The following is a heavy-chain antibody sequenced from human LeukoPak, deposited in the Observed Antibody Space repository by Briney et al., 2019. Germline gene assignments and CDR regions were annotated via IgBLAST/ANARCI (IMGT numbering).Heavy chain of an antibody. V-gene: IGHV4-31*03. D-gene: IGHD5-18*01. CDR1: GGSISSGGYY. Sequence: PSQTLSRTCTVSGGSISSGGYYWSWIRQHPGKGLEWIGEINHSGSTNYNPSLKSRVTISVDTSKNQFSLKLSSVTAADTAVYYCARGTGGYSYGYHNDYWGQGTLVTVSS. CDR3: ARGTGGYSYGYHNDY. J-gene: IGHJ4*02. CDR2: INHSGST.